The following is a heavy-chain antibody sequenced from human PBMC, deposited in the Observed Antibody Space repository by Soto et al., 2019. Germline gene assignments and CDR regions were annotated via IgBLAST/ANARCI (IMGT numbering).Heavy chain of an antibody. CDR3: TRVDSGSYWGSFDY. D-gene: IGHD1-26*01. CDR2: IRSKAYGGTT. V-gene: IGHV3-49*03. CDR1: GFTFGDYA. Sequence: GGSLRLSCTASGFTFGDYAMSWFSQAPGKGLEWVGFIRSKAYGGTTEYAASVKGRFTISRDDSKSIAYLQMNSLKTEDTAVYYCTRVDSGSYWGSFDYWGQGTLVTVSS. J-gene: IGHJ4*02.